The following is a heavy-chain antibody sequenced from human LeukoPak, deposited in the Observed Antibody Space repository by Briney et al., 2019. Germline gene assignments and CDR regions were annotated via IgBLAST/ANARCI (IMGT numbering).Heavy chain of an antibody. V-gene: IGHV3-21*01. D-gene: IGHD3-3*01. CDR3: ARDGGFDFWSGYYRGVDY. J-gene: IGHJ4*02. Sequence: GGSLRLSCAASGFTFSSYSMNWVCQAPGKGLEWVSSISSSGSFIYYADSVKGRLTTSRDNAKNSLYLQMNSLRAEDTAVYYCARDGGFDFWSGYYRGVDYWGQGTLVTVSS. CDR2: ISSSGSFI. CDR1: GFTFSSYS.